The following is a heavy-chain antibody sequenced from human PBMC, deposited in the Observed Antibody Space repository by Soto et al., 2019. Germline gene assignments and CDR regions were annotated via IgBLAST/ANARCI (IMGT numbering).Heavy chain of an antibody. CDR2: ISGSGGST. D-gene: IGHD5-12*01. V-gene: IGHV3-23*01. CDR1: GFTFSSYA. J-gene: IGHJ4*02. Sequence: EVQLLESGGGLVQPGGSLRLSCAASGFTFSSYAMSWVRQAPGKGLEWVSAISGSGGSTYYADSVKGRFTISRDNSKNSLYLQMNSLRAEDTAVYYCAKKGIRGYDQYPFDYWGQGTLVTVSS. CDR3: AKKGIRGYDQYPFDY.